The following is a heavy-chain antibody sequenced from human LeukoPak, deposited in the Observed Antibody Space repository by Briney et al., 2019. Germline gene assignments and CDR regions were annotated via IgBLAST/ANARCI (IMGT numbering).Heavy chain of an antibody. J-gene: IGHJ4*02. Sequence: SETLSLTCTVSSGSINSYYWGWVRQPPGRGLEWIGRIYTTGATQYNPSLKSRVTMSVDTSTNRFSLTLRSLTTADTAVYYSGRQGYTASHYFFDCWSQGSLVAVS. D-gene: IGHD2-2*02. CDR1: SGSINSYY. V-gene: IGHV4-4*07. CDR2: IYTTGAT. CDR3: GRQGYTASHYFFDC.